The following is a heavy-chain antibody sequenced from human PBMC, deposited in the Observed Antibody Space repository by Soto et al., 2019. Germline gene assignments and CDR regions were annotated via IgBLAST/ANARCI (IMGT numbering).Heavy chain of an antibody. CDR2: IYWDDDK. V-gene: IGHV2-5*02. CDR1: GFSLSTSGVG. J-gene: IGHJ5*02. Sequence: SGPTLVNPTQTLTLTCTFSGFSLSTSGVGVGWIRQPPGKALEWLALIYWDDDKRYSPSLKSRLTITKDTSKNQVVLTMTNMDPVDTATYYCAHSSYDILTGYPISYNWFDPWGQGPLVTVSS. D-gene: IGHD3-9*01. CDR3: AHSSYDILTGYPISYNWFDP.